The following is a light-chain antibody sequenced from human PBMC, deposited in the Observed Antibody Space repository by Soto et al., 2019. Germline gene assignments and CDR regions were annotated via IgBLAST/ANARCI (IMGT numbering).Light chain of an antibody. CDR2: VAS. CDR1: QSVSSSY. Sequence: EIVVTQSPGTLSLSPGERATLSCRASQSVSSSYLAWYQQKPGQAPTLLIYVASTRATGIPDRFSGSGSGTDFTLTISRLEPEDFAVYYCKQYGSSPLYTFGQGTKLEIK. V-gene: IGKV3-20*01. CDR3: KQYGSSPLYT. J-gene: IGKJ2*01.